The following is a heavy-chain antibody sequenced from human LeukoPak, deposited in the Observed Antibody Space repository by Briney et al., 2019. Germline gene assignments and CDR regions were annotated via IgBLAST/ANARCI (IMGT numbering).Heavy chain of an antibody. V-gene: IGHV3-30*18. Sequence: PGGSLRLSCAASGFTFSSYGMHWVRQAPGKGLECVAVISYDGSNKYYADSVKGRFTISRDNSKNTLYLQMNSLRAEDTAVYYCAKSLGLPSGTDHSGDYWGQGTLVTVSS. D-gene: IGHD3-10*01. CDR2: ISYDGSNK. J-gene: IGHJ4*02. CDR3: AKSLGLPSGTDHSGDY. CDR1: GFTFSSYG.